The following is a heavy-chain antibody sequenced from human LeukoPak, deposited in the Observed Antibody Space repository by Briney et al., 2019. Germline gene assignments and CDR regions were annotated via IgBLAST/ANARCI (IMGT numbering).Heavy chain of an antibody. CDR3: ARQSGSYYYYMDV. J-gene: IGHJ6*03. CDR1: GYSISSGYY. CDR2: IYHSGST. V-gene: IGHV4-38-2*02. D-gene: IGHD1-26*01. Sequence: SETLSLTCTVSGYSISSGYYWGWIRQPPGKGLEWIGSIYHSGSTYYNPSLKSRVTISVDTSKSQFSLKLSSVTAADTAVYYCARQSGSYYYYMDVWGKGTTVTISS.